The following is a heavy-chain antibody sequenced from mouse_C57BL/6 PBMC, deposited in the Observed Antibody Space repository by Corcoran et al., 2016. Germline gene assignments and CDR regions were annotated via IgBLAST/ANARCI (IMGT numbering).Heavy chain of an antibody. CDR1: GYTFTDYY. CDR3: ARDSNYWYIDV. Sequence: QVQLKQSGAELVRPGASVKLSCKASGYTFTDYYIDWVKQRPGQGLEWIARIYPGSGNTYYNEKFKGKATLTAEKSSSTAYMPLSSLTSEDSAVYFCARDSNYWYIDVWGTGTTVTVSS. V-gene: IGHV1-76*01. D-gene: IGHD2-5*01. CDR2: IYPGSGNT. J-gene: IGHJ1*03.